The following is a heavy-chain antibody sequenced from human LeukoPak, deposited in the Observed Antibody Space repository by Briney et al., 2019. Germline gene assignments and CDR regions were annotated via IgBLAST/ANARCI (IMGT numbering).Heavy chain of an antibody. Sequence: GGSLRLSCAASGFTFSSYGMHWVRQAPGKGLEWVAVIWYDGSNKYYADSVKGRFTISRDNSKNALYLQMNSLRAEDTAVYYCARPMYSSSWWVVDYWGQGTLVTVSS. D-gene: IGHD6-13*01. CDR1: GFTFSSYG. CDR2: IWYDGSNK. CDR3: ARPMYSSSWWVVDY. J-gene: IGHJ4*02. V-gene: IGHV3-33*01.